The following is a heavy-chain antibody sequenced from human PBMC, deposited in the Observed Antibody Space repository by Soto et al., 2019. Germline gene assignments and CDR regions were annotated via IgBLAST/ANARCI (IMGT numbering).Heavy chain of an antibody. J-gene: IGHJ3*02. D-gene: IGHD3-10*01. CDR2: ISAYNGNT. V-gene: IGHV1-18*01. CDR3: ARGGPYYGSGSYAFDI. CDR1: GYTFTSYG. Sequence: ASVKVSCKASGYTFTSYGISWVRQAPGQGLEWMGWISAYNGNTNYAQKLQDRVTMTTDTSTSTAYMELRSLRSDDTAVYYCARGGPYYGSGSYAFDIWGQGTMVTVSS.